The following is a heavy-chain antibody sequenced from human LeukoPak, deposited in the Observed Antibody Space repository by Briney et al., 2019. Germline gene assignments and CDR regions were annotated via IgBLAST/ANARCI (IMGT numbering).Heavy chain of an antibody. V-gene: IGHV4-59*11. J-gene: IGHJ6*03. Sequence: SETLSLTCTVSGGSISSHYWSWIRQPPGKGLEWIGYIYYSGSTNYNPSLKSRATISVDTSKNQFSLKLSSVTAADTAVYYCARYYDSSGYYPPEGYYYYYMDVWGKGTTVTVSS. CDR2: IYYSGST. CDR3: ARYYDSSGYYPPEGYYYYYMDV. D-gene: IGHD3-22*01. CDR1: GGSISSHY.